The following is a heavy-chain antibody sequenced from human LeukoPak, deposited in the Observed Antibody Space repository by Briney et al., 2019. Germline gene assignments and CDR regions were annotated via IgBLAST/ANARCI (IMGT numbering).Heavy chain of an antibody. V-gene: IGHV4-39*07. D-gene: IGHD1-1*01. Sequence: SETLSLTCTVSGGSINSSSYYWGWVRQPPGKGLEWIGSMYYRGSTYYNPSLKSRVTISVDTSKNQFSLKLSSVTAADTAVYYCARDAGHQLSRRNYYAMDVWGQRTTVTVSS. J-gene: IGHJ6*02. CDR2: MYYRGST. CDR1: GGSINSSSYY. CDR3: ARDAGHQLSRRNYYAMDV.